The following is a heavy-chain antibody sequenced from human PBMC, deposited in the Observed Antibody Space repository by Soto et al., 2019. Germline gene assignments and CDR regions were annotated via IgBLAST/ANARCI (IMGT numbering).Heavy chain of an antibody. CDR2: IGRAGDT. J-gene: IGHJ3*02. CDR1: AFPLSSHA. Sequence: QLVESGEGWFNLGGPLRAPGAAPAFPLSSHARHWSRKPKGKGLGWVSAIGRAGDTYYAGSVKGRFTISRENAKNSLYLQMNSLRAEDTAVYYCARERIAEGTWDAFDIWGQGTMVTVSS. CDR3: ARERIAEGTWDAFDI. D-gene: IGHD2-15*01. V-gene: IGHV3-13*01.